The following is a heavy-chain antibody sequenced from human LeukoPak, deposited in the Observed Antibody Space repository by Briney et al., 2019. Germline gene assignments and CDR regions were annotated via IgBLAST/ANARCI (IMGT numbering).Heavy chain of an antibody. CDR1: GFTFSSYG. CDR2: ISYDGSNK. CDR3: AKDRAAAATTGYYYYGMDV. J-gene: IGHJ6*02. V-gene: IGHV3-30*18. D-gene: IGHD6-13*01. Sequence: HTGGSLRLSCAASGFTFSSYGMHWVRKAPGKGLEWVAVISYDGSNKYYADSVKGRFTISRDNSKNTLYLQMNSLRAEDTAVYYCAKDRAAAATTGYYYYGMDVWGQGTTVTVSS.